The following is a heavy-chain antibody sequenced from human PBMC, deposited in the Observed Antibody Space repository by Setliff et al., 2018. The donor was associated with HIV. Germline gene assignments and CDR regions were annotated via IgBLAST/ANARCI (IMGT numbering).Heavy chain of an antibody. J-gene: IGHJ4*02. CDR2: IYYSGTT. D-gene: IGHD3-9*01. CDR3: ARDQPQDYDSLTGYYTGRYFDY. Sequence: SETLSLTCSVSGSSIGSYYWSWIRLPPGKGLEWIGYIYYSGTTNYNPSLKSRVTISVDTSKNQFSLKLTSVTAADTAVYYCARDQPQDYDSLTGYYTGRYFDYWGRGTLVTVS. V-gene: IGHV4-59*12. CDR1: GSSIGSYY.